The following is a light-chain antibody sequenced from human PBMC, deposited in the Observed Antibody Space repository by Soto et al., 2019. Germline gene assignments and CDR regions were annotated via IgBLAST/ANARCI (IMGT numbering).Light chain of an antibody. CDR2: QDS. CDR3: QAWDSSTAV. CDR1: KLGDKY. Sequence: SYELTQPPSVSVYPGQTASITCSGDKLGDKYACWYQQKPGQSPVLVIYQDSKRPSGITERFAGSNSGNTATLTISGTQAMDEADYYCQAWDSSTAVFGTGTKLTVL. J-gene: IGLJ1*01. V-gene: IGLV3-1*01.